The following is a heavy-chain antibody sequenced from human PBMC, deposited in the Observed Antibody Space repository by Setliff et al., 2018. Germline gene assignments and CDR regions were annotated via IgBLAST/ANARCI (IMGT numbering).Heavy chain of an antibody. J-gene: IGHJ4*02. D-gene: IGHD2-21*01. CDR2: MNIDNGKT. Sequence: ASVKVSCKASGYSFTLYAMHWMRQAPEQRLEWMGWMNIDNGKTEYSQEFQDRVTFTRDTFAETAYMELRSLTSDDMAVYYCARGYCDGIGCPAPLYYFDSWGQGTLVTVSS. CDR1: GYSFTLYA. V-gene: IGHV1-3*03. CDR3: ARGYCDGIGCPAPLYYFDS.